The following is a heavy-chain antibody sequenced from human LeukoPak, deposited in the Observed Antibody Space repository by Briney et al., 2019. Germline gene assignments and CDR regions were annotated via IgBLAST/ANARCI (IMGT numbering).Heavy chain of an antibody. V-gene: IGHV1-2*02. J-gene: IGHJ5*02. Sequence: ASVKVSCKASGYTFTGYYMHWVRQAPGQGLEWMGWINPNSGGTNYAQKFQGRVTMTRDTSISTAYMELSRLRSDDTAVYYCARYYYDSSGYHWFDPWGQGTLVTVSS. CDR3: ARYYYDSSGYHWFDP. CDR2: INPNSGGT. D-gene: IGHD3-22*01. CDR1: GYTFTGYY.